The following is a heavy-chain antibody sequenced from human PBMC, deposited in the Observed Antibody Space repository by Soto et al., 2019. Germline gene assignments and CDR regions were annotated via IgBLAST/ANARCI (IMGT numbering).Heavy chain of an antibody. J-gene: IGHJ4*02. CDR3: ARQSGPRFFVY. CDR2: ISETGGSA. Sequence: EVQLLESGGGLVQPGGSLRLSCAASGFNLGSYVMTWVRQAPGKGLEWVSSISETGGSAYYVDSVKGRFTVSRDNSKNTLYLQMNNLTGDDTAKYYCARQSGPRFFVYWGQGTLVTVSS. D-gene: IGHD1-26*01. V-gene: IGHV3-23*01. CDR1: GFNLGSYV.